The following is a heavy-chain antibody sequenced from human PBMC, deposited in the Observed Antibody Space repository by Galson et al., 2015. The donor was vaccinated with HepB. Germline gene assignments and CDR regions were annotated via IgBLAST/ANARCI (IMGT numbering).Heavy chain of an antibody. D-gene: IGHD3-22*01. J-gene: IGHJ5*02. V-gene: IGHV3-23*01. CDR1: GFTFSSYA. CDR2: ISGSGGST. CDR3: AKDDATQPLWTYYYDSSGHRGPS. Sequence: SLRLSCAASGFTFSSYAMSWVRQAPGKGLEWVSAISGSGGSTYYADSVKGRFTISRDNSKNTLYLQMNSLRAEDTAVYYCAKDDATQPLWTYYYDSSGHRGPSWGQGTLVTVSS.